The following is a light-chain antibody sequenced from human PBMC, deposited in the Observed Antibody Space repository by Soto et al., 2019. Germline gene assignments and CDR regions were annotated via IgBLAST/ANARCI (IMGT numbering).Light chain of an antibody. J-gene: IGKJ1*01. V-gene: IGKV1-17*01. CDR3: LQHYRYPRT. CDR1: QGIRND. Sequence: DIQMTQSPSSLSASVGDRVTITCRASQGIRNDLAWYQLQTGKAPKRLIYDASSLQSGVPSRFSGSGSGTEFTLTISSLQPEDFATYYCLQHYRYPRTFGQGTKVDIK. CDR2: DAS.